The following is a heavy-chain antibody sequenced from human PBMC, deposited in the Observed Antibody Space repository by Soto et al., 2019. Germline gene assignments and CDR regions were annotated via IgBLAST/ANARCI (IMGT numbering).Heavy chain of an antibody. J-gene: IGHJ4*02. CDR2: INPSGGST. D-gene: IGHD5-12*01. CDR3: ARDLREMATIWPYYFDY. Sequence: ASVKVSCKASGYTFTSYYMHWVRQAPGQGLEWMGIINPSGGSTSYAQKFQGRVTMTRDTSTSTVYMELSSLRSEDTAVYYCARDLREMATIWPYYFDYWGQGTLVTVYS. CDR1: GYTFTSYY. V-gene: IGHV1-46*01.